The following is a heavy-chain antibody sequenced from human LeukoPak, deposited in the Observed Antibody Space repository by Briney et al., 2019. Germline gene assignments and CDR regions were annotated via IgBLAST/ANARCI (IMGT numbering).Heavy chain of an antibody. J-gene: IGHJ6*04. CDR1: GGSFSGYY. V-gene: IGHV4-34*01. CDR2: INHSGST. Sequence: PSETLSLTCALYGGSFSGYYWSWIRQPPGKGVGWIGEINHSGSTNYNPSLKSRVTISVDTSKNQFSLKLSSVTAADTAVYYCGGSSSWYYYGMDGWGKGTTVTVSS. CDR3: GGSSSWYYYGMDG. D-gene: IGHD6-13*01.